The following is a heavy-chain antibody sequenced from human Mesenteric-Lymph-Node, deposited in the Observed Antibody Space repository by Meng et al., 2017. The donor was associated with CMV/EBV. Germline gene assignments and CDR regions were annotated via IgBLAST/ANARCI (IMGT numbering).Heavy chain of an antibody. CDR2: IRYDGSNK. V-gene: IGHV3-30*02. CDR1: GFTFSNYG. J-gene: IGHJ4*02. D-gene: IGHD3-22*01. Sequence: SGFTFSNYGMHWVRQAPGKGLEWVAFIRYDGSNKYNADSVKGRFTISRDNSKNTLYLQMNSLRTEDTAVYYCAKDRDYYDTSGMDYWGQGTLVTVSS. CDR3: AKDRDYYDTSGMDY.